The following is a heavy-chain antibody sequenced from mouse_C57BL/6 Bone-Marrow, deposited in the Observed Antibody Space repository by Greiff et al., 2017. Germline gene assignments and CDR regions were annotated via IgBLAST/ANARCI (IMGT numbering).Heavy chain of an antibody. J-gene: IGHJ3*01. CDR2: IHPNSGST. CDR1: GYTFTSYW. Sequence: QVQLQQPGAELVKPGASVKLSCKASGYTFTSYWMHWVKQRPGQGLEWIGMIHPNSGSTNYNEKFKSKATLTVDKSSSTANMQLSSLTSEDSAVYYCAGPFAYWGQGTLVTVSA. V-gene: IGHV1-64*01. CDR3: AGPFAY.